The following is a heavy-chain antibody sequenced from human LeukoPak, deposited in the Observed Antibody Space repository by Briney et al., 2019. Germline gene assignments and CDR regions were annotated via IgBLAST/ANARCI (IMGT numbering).Heavy chain of an antibody. J-gene: IGHJ5*02. Sequence: GGSLRLSCAASGFTFSDYYMSWIRQAPGKGLEWVSYISSSSSYTNYADSVKGRFTISRDNAKNSLYLQMNSLRAEDTAVYYFARDGRSGPNWFDPWGQGTLVSVSS. CDR1: GFTFSDYY. CDR3: ARDGRSGPNWFDP. D-gene: IGHD7-27*01. V-gene: IGHV3-11*06. CDR2: ISSSSSYT.